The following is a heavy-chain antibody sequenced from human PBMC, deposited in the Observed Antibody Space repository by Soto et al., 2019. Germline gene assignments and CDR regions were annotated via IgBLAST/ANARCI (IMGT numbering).Heavy chain of an antibody. D-gene: IGHD2-15*01. Sequence: SETLSLTCTVSGGSISSGDYYWSWIRQPPGKGLEWIGYIYYSGSTYYNPPLKSRVTISVDTSKNQFSLKLSSVTAADTAVYYCARNYCPRECYFDYWGQGTLVTVSS. CDR3: ARNYCPRECYFDY. V-gene: IGHV4-30-4*01. CDR1: GGSISSGDYY. J-gene: IGHJ4*02. CDR2: IYYSGST.